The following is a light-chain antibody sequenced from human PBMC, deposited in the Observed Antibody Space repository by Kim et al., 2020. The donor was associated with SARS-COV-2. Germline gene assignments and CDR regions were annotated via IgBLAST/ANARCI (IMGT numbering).Light chain of an antibody. Sequence: ELTQPPSASGTPGQRVTISCSGSSSNIGSNTVNWYQQVPGTAPKLLIYSNNQRPSGVPDRFSGSKSGTSASLAISGLQSEDEADYHCAAWDDSLNGPVFGGGTQLTVL. J-gene: IGLJ3*02. CDR2: SNN. CDR1: SSNIGSNT. CDR3: AAWDDSLNGPV. V-gene: IGLV1-44*01.